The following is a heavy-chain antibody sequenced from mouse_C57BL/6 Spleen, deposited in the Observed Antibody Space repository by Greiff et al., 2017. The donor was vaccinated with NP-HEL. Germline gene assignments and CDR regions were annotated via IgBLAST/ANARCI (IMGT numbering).Heavy chain of an antibody. D-gene: IGHD2-5*01. V-gene: IGHV1-81*01. CDR3: ARWDYSNSSWFAY. CDR2: IYPRSGNT. CDR1: GYTFTSYG. Sequence: QVQLQQSGAELARPGASVKLSCKASGYTFTSYGISWVKQRTGQGLEWIGEIYPRSGNTYYNEKFKGKAALTADKSSSTAYMELRSLTSEDSAVYFCARWDYSNSSWFAYWGQGTLVTVSA. J-gene: IGHJ3*01.